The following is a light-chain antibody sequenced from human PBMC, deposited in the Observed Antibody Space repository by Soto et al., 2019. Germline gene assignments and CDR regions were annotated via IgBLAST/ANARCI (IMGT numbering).Light chain of an antibody. CDR1: SSDIGGYYY. CDR2: DVT. J-gene: IGLJ1*01. Sequence: QYALTQPRSVSGSPGQSVTISCTGTSSDIGGYYYVSWYQQHPGKAPNLMIYDVTKRPSGVPDRFSGSKSGTTASLTISGLQAEDEADYSCFSFAGSYTFYVFGTGTKLTVL. CDR3: FSFAGSYTFYV. V-gene: IGLV2-11*01.